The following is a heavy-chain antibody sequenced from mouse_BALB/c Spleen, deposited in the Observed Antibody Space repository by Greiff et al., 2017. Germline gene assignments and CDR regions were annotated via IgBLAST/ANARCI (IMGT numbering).Heavy chain of an antibody. V-gene: IGHV2-9*02. J-gene: IGHJ2*01. Sequence: VQVVESGPGLVAPSQSLSITCTVSGFSLTSYGVHWVRQPPGKGLEWLGVIWAGGSTNYNSALMSRLSISKDNSKSQVFLKMNSLQTDDTAMYYCARDRPLYDGYYGGVDYWGQGTTLTVSS. CDR3: ARDRPLYDGYYGGVDY. CDR2: IWAGGST. CDR1: GFSLTSYG. D-gene: IGHD2-3*01.